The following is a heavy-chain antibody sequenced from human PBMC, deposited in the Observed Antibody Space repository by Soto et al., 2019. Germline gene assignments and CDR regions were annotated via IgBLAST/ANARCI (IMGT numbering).Heavy chain of an antibody. J-gene: IGHJ4*02. Sequence: QLQLQESGSGLVKPSQTLSLTCAVSGGSISSGGYSWSWIRQPPGKGLEWIGYIYHSGSTYYNPSLXRXVXISXDRSKTQFSLKLSSVTAADTAVYYCARGQVVAAQHWGQGTLVTVSS. V-gene: IGHV4-30-2*01. CDR1: GGSISSGGYS. D-gene: IGHD2-15*01. CDR3: ARGQVVAAQH. CDR2: IYHSGST.